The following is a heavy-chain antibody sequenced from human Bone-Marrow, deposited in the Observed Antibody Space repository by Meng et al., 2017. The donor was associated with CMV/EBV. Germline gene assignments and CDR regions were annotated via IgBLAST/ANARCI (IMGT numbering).Heavy chain of an antibody. J-gene: IGHJ6*02. Sequence: SETLSLTCAVYGGSFSGYYWSWIRQPPGKGLEWIGEINHSGSTNYNPSLKSRVTISVDTSKNQFSLKLSSVTAADTAVYYCARDRGGNPHYYYGMDVWGQGTTVIVSS. CDR1: GGSFSGYY. CDR2: INHSGST. V-gene: IGHV4-34*01. CDR3: ARDRGGNPHYYYGMDV. D-gene: IGHD2-15*01.